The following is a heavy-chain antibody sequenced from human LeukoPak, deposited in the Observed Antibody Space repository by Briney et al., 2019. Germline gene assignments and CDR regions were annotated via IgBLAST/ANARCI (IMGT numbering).Heavy chain of an antibody. CDR2: IRGSGGST. CDR1: GFTFSSYE. J-gene: IGHJ4*02. D-gene: IGHD6-19*01. Sequence: PGGSLRLSCAASGFTFSSYEMNWVRQAPGTGLEGVSAIRGSGGSTYYADSVKGRFTISRDNSKNTLYLQMNSLRAEDTAVYYCAKDRLAVAGYYFDYWGQGTLVTVSS. V-gene: IGHV3-23*01. CDR3: AKDRLAVAGYYFDY.